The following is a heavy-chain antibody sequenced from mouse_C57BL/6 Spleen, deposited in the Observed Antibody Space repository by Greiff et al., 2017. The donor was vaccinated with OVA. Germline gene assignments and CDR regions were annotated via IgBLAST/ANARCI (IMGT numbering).Heavy chain of an antibody. J-gene: IGHJ2*01. CDR2: IRLKSDNYAT. V-gene: IGHV6-3*01. Sequence: LQQSGGGLVQPGGSMKLSCVASGFTFSNYWMNWVRQSPEKGLEWVAQIRLKSDNYATHYAESVKGRFTISRDDSKSSVYLQMNNLRAEDTGIYYCTGPMVTTGAYYFDYWGQGTTLTVSS. CDR1: GFTFSNYW. D-gene: IGHD2-2*01. CDR3: TGPMVTTGAYYFDY.